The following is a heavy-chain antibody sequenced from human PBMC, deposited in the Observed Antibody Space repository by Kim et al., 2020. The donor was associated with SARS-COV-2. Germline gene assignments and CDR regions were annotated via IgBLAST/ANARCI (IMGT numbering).Heavy chain of an antibody. V-gene: IGHV1-18*01. J-gene: IGHJ4*02. CDR3: ARDPRQWGDPPDY. D-gene: IGHD6-19*01. Sequence: YAQKIQGRVTMTTDTSTSTAYMELRSLRSDDTAVYYCARDPRQWGDPPDYWGQGTLVTVSS.